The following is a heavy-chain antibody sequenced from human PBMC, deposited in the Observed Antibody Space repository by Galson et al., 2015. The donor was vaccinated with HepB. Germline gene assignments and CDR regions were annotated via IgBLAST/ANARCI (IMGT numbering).Heavy chain of an antibody. CDR3: ARDGGLGFWSGLPHPNYYYMDV. J-gene: IGHJ6*03. V-gene: IGHV3-21*01. D-gene: IGHD3-3*01. Sequence: SLRLSCAASGFTFSSYSMNWVRQAPGKGLGWVSSISSSSSYIYYADSVKGRFTISRDNAKNSLYLQMNSLRAEDTAVYYCARDGGLGFWSGLPHPNYYYMDVWGKGTTVTVSS. CDR1: GFTFSSYS. CDR2: ISSSSSYI.